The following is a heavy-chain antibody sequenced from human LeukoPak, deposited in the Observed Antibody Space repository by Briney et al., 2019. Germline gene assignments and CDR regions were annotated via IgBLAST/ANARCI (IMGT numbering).Heavy chain of an antibody. J-gene: IGHJ4*02. CDR1: GFTFSSYS. D-gene: IGHD5-12*01. V-gene: IGHV3-21*01. CDR2: ISSSSSYI. CDR3: AKCGYDGTRESDY. Sequence: PGGSLRLSCAASGFTFSSYSMNWVRQAPGKGLEWVSSISSSSSYIYYADSVKGRFTISRDNSKNTLYLQMNSLRAEDTAVYYCAKCGYDGTRESDYWGQGTLVTVSS.